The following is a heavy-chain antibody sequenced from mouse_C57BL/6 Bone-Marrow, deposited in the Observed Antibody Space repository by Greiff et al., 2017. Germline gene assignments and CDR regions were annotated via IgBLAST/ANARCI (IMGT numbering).Heavy chain of an antibody. D-gene: IGHD4-1*01. J-gene: IGHJ4*01. CDR1: GYTFTNYW. CDR2: IYPGGGYT. Sequence: QVQLQQSGAELVRPGTSVKMSCKASGYTFTNYWIGWAKQRPGHGLEWIGDIYPGGGYTNYNEKFKGKATLTADKSSSTAYMQFSSLTSEDSAIYYGARSRWDAMDYWGQGTSVTVSS. V-gene: IGHV1-63*01. CDR3: ARSRWDAMDY.